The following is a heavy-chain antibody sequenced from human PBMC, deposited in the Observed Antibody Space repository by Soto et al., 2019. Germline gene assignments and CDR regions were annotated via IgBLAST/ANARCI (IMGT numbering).Heavy chain of an antibody. CDR1: GITFSNHA. V-gene: IGHV3-23*01. J-gene: IGHJ6*02. CDR2: ISSGGSRT. Sequence: GSLRLSCAASGITFSNHALTWVRQAPGKGLEWLSAISSGGSRTYYADSVKGRFTVPRDEAKNSLYLQMNSLRVEDTAVYYCARDAGIALTGNYYGMDVWGQGTTVTVSS. CDR3: ARDAGIALTGNYYGMDV. D-gene: IGHD6-13*01.